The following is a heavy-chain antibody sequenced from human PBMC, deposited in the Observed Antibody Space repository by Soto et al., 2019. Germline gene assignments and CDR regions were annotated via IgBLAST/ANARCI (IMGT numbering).Heavy chain of an antibody. Sequence: EVQLVESGGNLVQPGGSLRLSCAASGFTFSDFWMSWVRRAPGRGLEWVANIKEDGSETYYVDSVEGRFTISRDNAKKSLYLQMNSLRAEDLALYECERGGSHSSDSWGQGALVTVSS. CDR1: GFTFSDFW. V-gene: IGHV3-7*05. CDR2: IKEDGSET. CDR3: ERGGSHSSDS. D-gene: IGHD1-26*01. J-gene: IGHJ4*02.